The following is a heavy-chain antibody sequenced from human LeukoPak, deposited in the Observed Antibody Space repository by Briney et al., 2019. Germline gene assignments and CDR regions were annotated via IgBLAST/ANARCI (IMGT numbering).Heavy chain of an antibody. Sequence: SVKVSCKASGGTFSSYAISWVRQAPGQGLEWMGRVIPIFGIANCAQKFQGRVTITADKSTSTAYMELSSLRSEDTAVYYCAVNYDYGDHGGGYWGQGTLVTVSS. CDR3: AVNYDYGDHGGGY. D-gene: IGHD4-17*01. J-gene: IGHJ4*02. CDR2: VIPIFGIA. V-gene: IGHV1-69*04. CDR1: GGTFSSYA.